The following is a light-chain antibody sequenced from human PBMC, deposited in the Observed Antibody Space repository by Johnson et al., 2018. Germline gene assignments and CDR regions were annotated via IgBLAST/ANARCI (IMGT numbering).Light chain of an antibody. Sequence: QSVLTQPPSVSAAPGQKVTISCSGSSSNIGNNYVSWYQQLPGTAPKLLIYENNKRPSGIPDRFSGSKSGTSATLGNTGLQTGDEADYYCGSWYGSLRAGNVFGTGTKVTVL. CDR1: SSNIGNNY. CDR3: GSWYGSLRAGNV. J-gene: IGLJ1*01. V-gene: IGLV1-51*02. CDR2: ENN.